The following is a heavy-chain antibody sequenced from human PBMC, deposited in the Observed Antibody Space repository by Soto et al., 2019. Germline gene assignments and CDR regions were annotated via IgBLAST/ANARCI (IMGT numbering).Heavy chain of an antibody. J-gene: IGHJ5*02. CDR3: AREGGFDGFYP. CDR1: GFTFSDYE. CDR2: ISLSGTTI. Sequence: EVHLVESGGGLVQPGGSLRLSCAASGFTFSDYEMNWVRQAPGKGLEWVSYISLSGTTIHYADSVKGRFTISRDNAKNSVYLQMNSLRVEDTAIYYCAREGGFDGFYPWGQGTLVTVSS. V-gene: IGHV3-48*03.